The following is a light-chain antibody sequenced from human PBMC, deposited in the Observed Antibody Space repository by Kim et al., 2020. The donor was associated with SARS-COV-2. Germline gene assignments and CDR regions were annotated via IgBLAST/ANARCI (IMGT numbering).Light chain of an antibody. CDR2: DTS. CDR1: HSVSSN. V-gene: IGKV3D-15*01. CDR3: QEYNNRPALS. Sequence: SPGGRATLPCSASHSVSSNLAWYQQKPGQAPRLLIYDTSTRAAGIPARLSGSGSGTEFTITISSLQSEDFAVYYCQEYNNRPALSFGGGTKVDIK. J-gene: IGKJ4*01.